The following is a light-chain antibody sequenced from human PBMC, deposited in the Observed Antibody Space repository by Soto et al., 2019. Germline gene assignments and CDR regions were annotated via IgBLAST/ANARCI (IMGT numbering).Light chain of an antibody. J-gene: IGKJ2*02. CDR2: GAS. V-gene: IGKV3-20*01. Sequence: ENVLTQSPGTLSLSPGERATLSCRASQSVSSDYLAWYQQKPGQAPRLLIYGASSRVTGIPDRFSGSGSGTDFALTINRLEPEDFAVYYCQQYGGSTRTFGQGTKLEIK. CDR3: QQYGGSTRT. CDR1: QSVSSDY.